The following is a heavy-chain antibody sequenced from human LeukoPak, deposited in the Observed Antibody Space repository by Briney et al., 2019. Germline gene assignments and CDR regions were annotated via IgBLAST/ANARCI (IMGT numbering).Heavy chain of an antibody. D-gene: IGHD2/OR15-2a*01. V-gene: IGHV3-33*08. CDR3: ATSLGEFTFAN. CDR1: GFTFSSYG. J-gene: IGHJ4*02. Sequence: PGRSLRLSCAASGFTFSSYGMHWVRQAPGKGLEWVVVIWYDGSNKYYAESVKGRFTISRDDSKNTLYLQMNSLRVEDTAVYYCATSLGEFTFANWGQGTLVTVSS. CDR2: IWYDGSNK.